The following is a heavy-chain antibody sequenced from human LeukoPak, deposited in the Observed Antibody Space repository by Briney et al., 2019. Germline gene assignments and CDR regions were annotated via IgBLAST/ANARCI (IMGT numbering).Heavy chain of an antibody. Sequence: GGSLRLSCAVSGFAFGSEAMSWVRQSPARGLEWVASISPGGGTTYYADYVKGRFIISRDNSNNTLFVQMNSLRAEDTAVYYCAISPPSTMIVVYWGQGTLVTVSS. CDR3: AISPPSTMIVVY. CDR1: GFAFGSEA. J-gene: IGHJ4*02. CDR2: ISPGGGTT. V-gene: IGHV3-23*01. D-gene: IGHD3-22*01.